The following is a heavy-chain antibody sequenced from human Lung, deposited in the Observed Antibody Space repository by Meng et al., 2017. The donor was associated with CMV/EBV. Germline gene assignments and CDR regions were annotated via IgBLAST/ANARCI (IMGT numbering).Heavy chain of an antibody. CDR3: ARVHYDISTGYQFDL. J-gene: IGHJ4*02. V-gene: IGHV4-61*03. D-gene: IGHD3-9*01. CDR2: IYYTGRT. Sequence: LSCTVSGASVSSYTNYWSWIRQSPGKGLEWIGYIYYTGRTKYTPSLKSRVTMSVDTSKNHFSLKLSSVTAADTAVYYCARVHYDISTGYQFDLWGQGTXVTVSS. CDR1: GASVSSYTNY.